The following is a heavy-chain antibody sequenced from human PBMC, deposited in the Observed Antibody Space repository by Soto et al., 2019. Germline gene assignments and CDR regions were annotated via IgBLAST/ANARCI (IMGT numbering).Heavy chain of an antibody. J-gene: IGHJ4*02. D-gene: IGHD3-10*01. CDR3: AKDTNSGGPAQFDY. CDR1: GFTFDDYA. V-gene: IGHV3-9*01. Sequence: LRLSCAASGFTFDDYAMHWVRQAPGKGLEWVSRISWNSGTIVYADSVKGRFTISRDNAKNSLYLQMNSLRPEDTASYFCAKDTNSGGPAQFDYWGQGTRVTVSS. CDR2: ISWNSGTI.